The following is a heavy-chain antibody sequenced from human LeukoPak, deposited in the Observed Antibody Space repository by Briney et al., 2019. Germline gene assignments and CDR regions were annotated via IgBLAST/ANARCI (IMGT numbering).Heavy chain of an antibody. CDR1: GVFISSGDYY. V-gene: IGHV4-30-4*08. CDR3: AREGGDYDRRYAFDI. D-gene: IGHD3-22*01. CDR2: IYYSGST. Sequence: SETLSLTCTVSGVFISSGDYYWGWIRQPPGKGLEWIGNIYYSGSTNYHPSLKSRVTISVDRSKNQFSLKLSSVTAADTAVYYCAREGGDYDRRYAFDIWGQGTIVTVSS. J-gene: IGHJ3*02.